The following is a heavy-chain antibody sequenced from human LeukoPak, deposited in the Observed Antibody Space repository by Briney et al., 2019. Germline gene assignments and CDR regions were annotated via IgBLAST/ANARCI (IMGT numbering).Heavy chain of an antibody. CDR2: ISSVSSTI. CDR3: ARDVPSAWGTLNY. J-gene: IGHJ4*02. D-gene: IGHD3-16*01. CDR1: GFTFDNHE. Sequence: GGSLRPSCRAPGFTFDNHEMNWVRQAPGKGLVWISYISSVSSTIYYADSVKGRFTISRDNVKNTLYLQMNSLRIEDTAVYYCARDVPSAWGTLNYWGQGTLVTVSS. V-gene: IGHV3-48*03.